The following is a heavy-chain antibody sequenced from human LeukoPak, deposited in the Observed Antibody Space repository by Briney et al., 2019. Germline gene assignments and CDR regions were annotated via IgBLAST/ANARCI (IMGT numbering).Heavy chain of an antibody. Sequence: PSETLSLTCTVSGGSINNYYWSWIRQHPGKGLEWIGYIYYSGSTYYNPSLKSRVTISVDTSKNQFSLKLSSVTAADTAVYYCARGPRPDAFDIWGQGTMVTVSS. CDR3: ARGPRPDAFDI. J-gene: IGHJ3*02. V-gene: IGHV4-59*06. CDR2: IYYSGST. CDR1: GGSINNYY.